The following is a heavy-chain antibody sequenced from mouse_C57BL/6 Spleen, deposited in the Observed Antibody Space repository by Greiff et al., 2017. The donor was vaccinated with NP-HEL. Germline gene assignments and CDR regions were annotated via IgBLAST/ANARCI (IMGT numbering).Heavy chain of an antibody. D-gene: IGHD2-5*01. J-gene: IGHJ3*01. CDR1: GYTFTSYW. CDR2: IHPNSGST. CDR3: ARSYYSNTGFAY. V-gene: IGHV1-64*01. Sequence: VQLQQSGAELVKPGASVKLSCKASGYTFTSYWMHWVKQRPGQGLEWIGMIHPNSGSTNYNEKFKSKATLTVDKSSSTAYMQLSSLTSEDSAVFYCARSYYSNTGFAYWGQGTLVTVSA.